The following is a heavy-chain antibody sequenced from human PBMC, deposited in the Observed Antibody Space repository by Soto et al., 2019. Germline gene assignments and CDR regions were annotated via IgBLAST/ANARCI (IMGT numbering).Heavy chain of an antibody. CDR1: GDSISNSRFY. CDR2: IYHTGNA. CDR3: ARDYFDSSDYTTNWFDP. D-gene: IGHD3-22*01. V-gene: IGHV4-39*01. Sequence: SETLSLTCSVSGDSISNSRFYWAWIRQPPGEVLDLIGSIYHTGNAYYNPSLKSRVTIFVDTSKNQFSLKLTSVTAADTALYYCARDYFDSSDYTTNWFDPWGQGTLVTVSS. J-gene: IGHJ5*02.